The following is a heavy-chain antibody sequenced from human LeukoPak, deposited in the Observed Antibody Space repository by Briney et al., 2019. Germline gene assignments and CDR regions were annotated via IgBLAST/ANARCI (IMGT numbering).Heavy chain of an antibody. CDR1: GFTFSTSW. V-gene: IGHV3-7*01. Sequence: GGSLRLSCAASGFTFSTSWMTWDRQAPGKGLEWVANIKQDGSEKFCVDSVKGRFTISRDDAKNSLYLQMNSLRAEDTAVYYCARDNGPSGYDAFDIWGQGTMVTVSS. CDR3: ARDNGPSGYDAFDI. CDR2: IKQDGSEK. D-gene: IGHD5-12*01. J-gene: IGHJ3*02.